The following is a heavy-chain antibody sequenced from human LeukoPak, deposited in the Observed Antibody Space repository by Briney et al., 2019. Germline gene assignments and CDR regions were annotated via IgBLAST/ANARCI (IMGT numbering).Heavy chain of an antibody. V-gene: IGHV6-1*01. D-gene: IGHD6-25*01. CDR3: ARGGHFEY. CDR2: TYYRSRWYY. Sequence: KTSQTLSLTCAISGDSVSSDSSAWNWFRQSPSRGLEWLGRTYYRSRWYYDYAVSVKSRITINPDTSKNQFSLQLNSVTPEDTGVYYCARGGHFEYWGQGTLVTVSS. CDR1: GDSVSSDSSA. J-gene: IGHJ4*02.